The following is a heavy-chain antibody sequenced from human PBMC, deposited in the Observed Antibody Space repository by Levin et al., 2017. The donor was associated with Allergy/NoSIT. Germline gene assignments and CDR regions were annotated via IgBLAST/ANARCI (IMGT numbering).Heavy chain of an antibody. J-gene: IGHJ4*02. Sequence: GGSLRLSCAASGFTFSNAWMSWVRQAPGKGLEWVGRIKSKTDGGTTDYAAPVKGRFTISRDDSKNTLYLQMNSLKTEDTAVYYCTTERGGLAAAGTGDFDYWGQGTLVTVSS. V-gene: IGHV3-15*01. CDR1: GFTFSNAW. CDR3: TTERGGLAAAGTGDFDY. CDR2: IKSKTDGGTT. D-gene: IGHD6-13*01.